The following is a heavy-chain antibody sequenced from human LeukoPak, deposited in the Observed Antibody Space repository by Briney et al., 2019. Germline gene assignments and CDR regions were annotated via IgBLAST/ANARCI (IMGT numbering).Heavy chain of an antibody. CDR2: IIPIFGTA. V-gene: IGHV1-69*06. D-gene: IGHD1-26*01. CDR1: GGTFSSYA. Sequence: GASVKVSCKASGGTFSSYAISWVRQAPGQGLEWMGGIIPIFGTANYAQKFQGRVTITADKSTSTAYIELSSLRSEDTAVYYCARDLMGATIGLYDYWGQGTLVTVSS. J-gene: IGHJ4*02. CDR3: ARDLMGATIGLYDY.